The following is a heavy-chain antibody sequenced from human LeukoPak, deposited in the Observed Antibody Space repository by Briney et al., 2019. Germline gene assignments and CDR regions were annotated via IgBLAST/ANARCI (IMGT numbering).Heavy chain of an antibody. Sequence: GGSLRLSCAASGFTFSSYEMTWVRQAPGKGLEWVSYISSSGSTIYYADSVKGRFTISRDNAKNSLYLQMNSLRAEDTAVYYCARGRGSSSSWYGDYWGQGTLVTVSS. CDR1: GFTFSSYE. CDR2: ISSSGSTI. V-gene: IGHV3-48*03. CDR3: ARGRGSSSSWYGDY. D-gene: IGHD6-13*01. J-gene: IGHJ4*02.